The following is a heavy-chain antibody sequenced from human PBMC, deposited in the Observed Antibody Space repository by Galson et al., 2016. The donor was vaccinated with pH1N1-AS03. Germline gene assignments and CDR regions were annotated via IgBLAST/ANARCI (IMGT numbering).Heavy chain of an antibody. CDR1: GFTFSSHS. D-gene: IGHD2/OR15-2a*01. CDR2: MSYDGSTK. CDR3: AKDLHFYDSYYLDY. Sequence: SLRLSCAASGFTFSSHSMHWARQAPGKGLEWVAIMSYDGSTKYYTDSVRDRFTISRDNSKKTLYLHMSSLRAEDTAVYYCAKDLHFYDSYYLDYWGRGTLVIVSS. V-gene: IGHV3-30*04. J-gene: IGHJ4*02.